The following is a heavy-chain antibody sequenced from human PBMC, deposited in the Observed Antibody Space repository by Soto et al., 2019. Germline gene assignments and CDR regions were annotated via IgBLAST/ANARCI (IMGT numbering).Heavy chain of an antibody. V-gene: IGHV4-59*08. CDR3: ARHYVHGEYYDFWSGYYTDAFDI. Sequence: SETLSLTCTVSGGSISSYYWSWIRQPPGKGLEWIGYIYYSGSTNYNPSLKSRVTISVDTSKNQFSLKLSSVTAADTAVYYCARHYVHGEYYDFWSGYYTDAFDIWGQGTMVTVSS. J-gene: IGHJ3*02. CDR2: IYYSGST. D-gene: IGHD3-3*01. CDR1: GGSISSYY.